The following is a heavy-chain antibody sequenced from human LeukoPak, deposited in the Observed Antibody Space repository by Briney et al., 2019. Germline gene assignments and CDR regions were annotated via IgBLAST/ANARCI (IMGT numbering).Heavy chain of an antibody. CDR3: ARGGYCSSTSCYGGVYWFDP. CDR2: IYHSGST. V-gene: IGHV4-30-2*01. D-gene: IGHD2-2*01. Sequence: SETLSLTCAVSGGSISSGGYSWSWIRQPPGKGLEWIGYIYHSGSTYYNPSLKSRVTISVDRSKNQFSLKLSSVPAADTAVYYCARGGYCSSTSCYGGVYWFDPWGQGTLVTVSS. J-gene: IGHJ5*02. CDR1: GGSISSGGYS.